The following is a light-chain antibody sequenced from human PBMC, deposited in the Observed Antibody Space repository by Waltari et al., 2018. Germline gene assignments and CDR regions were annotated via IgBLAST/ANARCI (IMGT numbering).Light chain of an antibody. V-gene: IGKV3D-15*01. CDR2: EAS. J-gene: IGKJ1*01. Sequence: EIVVTQSPATLSVSPGERATLPCRTSQSVSSNFAWYQQKPGQSPRLLIYEASTRATGIPARFSGSGSGTEFTLTISSLQSEDFALYYCQQYKYWPPATFGQGTKVEIK. CDR1: QSVSSN. CDR3: QQYKYWPPAT.